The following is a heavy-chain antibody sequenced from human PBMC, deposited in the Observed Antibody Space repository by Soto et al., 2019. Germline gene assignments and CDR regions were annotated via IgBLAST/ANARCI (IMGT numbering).Heavy chain of an antibody. Sequence: QVQLVQSGAEVKKPGSSVKVSCKASGGTFSSYAISWVRQAPGQGLEWMGGIIAIFGTANYAQKFQGRVTITADESTSTAYMELSSLRSEDTAVYYCARSHGVVGATTRYYYYGMDVWGQGTTVTVSS. D-gene: IGHD1-26*01. CDR3: ARSHGVVGATTRYYYYGMDV. V-gene: IGHV1-69*01. J-gene: IGHJ6*02. CDR2: IIAIFGTA. CDR1: GGTFSSYA.